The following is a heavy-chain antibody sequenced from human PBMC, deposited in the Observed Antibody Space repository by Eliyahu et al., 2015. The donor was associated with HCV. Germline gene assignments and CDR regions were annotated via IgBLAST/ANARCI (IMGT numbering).Heavy chain of an antibody. CDR1: GGTFSSYS. D-gene: IGHD3-22*01. J-gene: IGHJ4*02. V-gene: IGHV1-69*01. Sequence: QVQLVQSGAEVKKPGSSVKVSCKASGGTFSSYSIDWVRQAPGQGLEWMGGIIPIFGTANYAQIFQGRITITADESTSTAYMERSSLRSEDTAVYYCARGPETKSAYYYNYWGQGTLVTVSS. CDR3: ARGPETKSAYYYNY. CDR2: IIPIFGTA.